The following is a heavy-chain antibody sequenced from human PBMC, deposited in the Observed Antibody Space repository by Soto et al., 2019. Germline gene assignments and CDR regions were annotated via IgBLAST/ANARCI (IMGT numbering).Heavy chain of an antibody. J-gene: IGHJ3*01. CDR2: IKSKTDGGTT. D-gene: IGHD2-15*01. V-gene: IGHV3-15*07. CDR3: TTALATFF. Sequence: PWGSLRLSCASSGFTFSNAWMNWARQDPGKGLEWVGRIKSKTDGGTTDYAAPVKGRFTISRDDSKNTLYLQMNSLKFEETAMYYCTTALATFFWGQGTLVTGSS. CDR1: GFTFSNAW.